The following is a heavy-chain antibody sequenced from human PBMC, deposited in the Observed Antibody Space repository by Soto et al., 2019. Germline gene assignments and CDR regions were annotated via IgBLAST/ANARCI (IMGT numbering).Heavy chain of an antibody. D-gene: IGHD3-10*01. CDR3: ARDRISIGLLCP. CDR1: GYTFTSYA. Sequence: SVKVSCKASGYTFTSYAISWVRQAPGQGLEWMGRIIPILGIANYAQKFQGRVTITADKSTSTAYMELSSLRSEDTAVYYCARDRISIGLLCPWGQGTLVTVSS. J-gene: IGHJ5*02. CDR2: IIPILGIA. V-gene: IGHV1-69*04.